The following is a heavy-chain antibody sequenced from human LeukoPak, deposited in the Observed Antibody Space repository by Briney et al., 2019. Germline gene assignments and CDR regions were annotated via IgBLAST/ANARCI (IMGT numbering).Heavy chain of an antibody. CDR3: ARFGDTAMAYYFDY. CDR1: GGSISSSSYY. J-gene: IGHJ4*02. V-gene: IGHV4-39*01. D-gene: IGHD5-18*01. CDR2: IYYSGST. Sequence: SETLSLTCTVSGGSISSSSYYWGWIRQPPGKGLEWIGSIYYSGSTYYNPSLKSRVTISVDTSKNQFSLKLSSVTAADTAVYYCARFGDTAMAYYFDYWGQGTPVTVSS.